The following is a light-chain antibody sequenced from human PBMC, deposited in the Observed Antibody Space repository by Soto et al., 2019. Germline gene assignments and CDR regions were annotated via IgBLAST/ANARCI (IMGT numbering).Light chain of an antibody. V-gene: IGKV3-20*01. CDR2: GAS. J-gene: IGKJ5*01. Sequence: EIVLYQSPATLSLSPGERATLSCRAAQSVGTRLAWYQHKTGQAPRLLISGASSRATGIPDRFTGSGSETSFTLTISRLEPEDFALYYCQHYQSGHPITFGQGTRLAVK. CDR1: QSVGTR. CDR3: QHYQSGHPIT.